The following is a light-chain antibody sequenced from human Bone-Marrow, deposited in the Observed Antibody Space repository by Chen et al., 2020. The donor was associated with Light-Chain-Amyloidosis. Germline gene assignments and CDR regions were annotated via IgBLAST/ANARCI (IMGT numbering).Light chain of an antibody. J-gene: IGLJ3*02. CDR3: QSYQGSSQGV. V-gene: IGLV6-57*01. Sequence: NFMLTQPHSVSESPGKTVIISCTRSSGSIATNYVQWYQQRPGSSPTTVSYEDDQRPSGVPDRFSGSIDRSSHSASLAISGLRTEDEADYYCQSYQGSSQGVFGGGTKLTVL. CDR1: SGSIATNY. CDR2: EDD.